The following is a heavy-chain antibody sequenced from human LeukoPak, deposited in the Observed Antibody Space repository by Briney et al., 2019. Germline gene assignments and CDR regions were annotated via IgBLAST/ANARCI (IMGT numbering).Heavy chain of an antibody. CDR2: IRRSCRYT. Sequence: GGSLRLSCAASGFMFSNYYMSWIRQAPAKGLDWVSYIRRSCRYTNYADSVKGRFSISRDNAKNSLYLQMNSLRVEDTAVYYCARVNGGDAYNWDYWGQGALVTVSS. D-gene: IGHD5-24*01. V-gene: IGHV3-11*05. CDR1: GFMFSNYY. J-gene: IGHJ4*02. CDR3: ARVNGGDAYNWDY.